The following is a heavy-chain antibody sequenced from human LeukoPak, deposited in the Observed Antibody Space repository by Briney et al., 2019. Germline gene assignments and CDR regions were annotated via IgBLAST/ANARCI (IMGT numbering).Heavy chain of an antibody. Sequence: PSETLSLTCTVACGSIMSSSYYSGWIRQPPGKGLEWIGSIYYSGSTYFNASLKSRGTISVDTSKNQFPLKLNSVTAADTAVYFWASQVVALAGTGYFDYWGQGTLVTVSS. CDR3: ASQVVALAGTGYFDY. CDR1: CGSIMSSSYY. D-gene: IGHD6-19*01. J-gene: IGHJ4*02. CDR2: IYYSGST. V-gene: IGHV4-39*01.